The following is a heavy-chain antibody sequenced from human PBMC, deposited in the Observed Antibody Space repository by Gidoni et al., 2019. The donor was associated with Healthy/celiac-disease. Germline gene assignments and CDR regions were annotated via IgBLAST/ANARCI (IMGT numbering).Heavy chain of an antibody. CDR2: IYYSGST. V-gene: IGHV4-39*01. D-gene: IGHD1-1*01. CDR1: GGSISSSSYY. CDR3: ARRGPVQLERRGPLFYYYYGMDV. Sequence: QLQLQESGPGLVKPSETLSLTCTVSGGSISSSSYYWGWIRQPPGKGLGWIGSIYYSGSTYYNPSLNSRVTISVDTSKNQFSLKLSSVTAADTAVYYCARRGPVQLERRGPLFYYYYGMDVWGQGTTVTVSS. J-gene: IGHJ6*02.